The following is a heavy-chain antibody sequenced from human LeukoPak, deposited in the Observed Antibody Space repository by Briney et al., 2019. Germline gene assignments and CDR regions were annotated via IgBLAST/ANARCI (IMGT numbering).Heavy chain of an antibody. J-gene: IGHJ4*02. CDR1: GFTFSSYA. CDR2: ISYDGSNK. D-gene: IGHD4-17*01. CDR3: AREADYADY. Sequence: PGRSLRLSCAASGFTFSSYAMRWVRQAPGKGLEWVAVISYDGSNKYYADSVKGRFTNSRDNSKNTLYLQMNSLRAEDTAVYYCAREADYADYWGQGTLVTVSS. V-gene: IGHV3-30*04.